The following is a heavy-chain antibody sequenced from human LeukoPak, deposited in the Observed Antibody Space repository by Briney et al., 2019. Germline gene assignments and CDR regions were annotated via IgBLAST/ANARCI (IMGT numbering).Heavy chain of an antibody. V-gene: IGHV3-53*01. D-gene: IGHD1-26*01. J-gene: IGHJ4*02. CDR1: GFTVSDSY. CDR3: ARGGLGPALDC. Sequence: PGGSQRLSCAVSGFTVSDSYMSWVRQAPGKGLEWVSVIYSGGNTYYADSVKGRFTISRDNSKNTLHLQMNSLRAEDTAVYYCARGGLGPALDCWGQGPMV. CDR2: IYSGGNT.